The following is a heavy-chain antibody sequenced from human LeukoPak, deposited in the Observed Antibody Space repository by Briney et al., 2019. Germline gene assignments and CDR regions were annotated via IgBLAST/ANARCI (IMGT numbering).Heavy chain of an antibody. CDR2: ISGSSYYI. CDR3: VREAVSSSWNNWYFDL. CDR1: GFTFSIYG. D-gene: IGHD6-13*01. J-gene: IGHJ2*01. V-gene: IGHV3-21*01. Sequence: GGSLRLSCAASGFTFSIYGMGWVRQAPGKGLEWVSSISGSSYYIYYADSMKGRFTISRDISKNTLYLQMNSLRAGDTAVYYCVREAVSSSWNNWYFDLWGRGTLVTVSS.